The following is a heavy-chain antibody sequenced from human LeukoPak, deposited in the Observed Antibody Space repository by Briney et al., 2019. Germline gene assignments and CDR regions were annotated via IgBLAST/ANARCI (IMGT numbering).Heavy chain of an antibody. CDR2: IWYDGSNK. Sequence: GRSLRLSCGASGFTFSSYAMHWVRQAPGKGLEWVAVIWYDGSNKYYADSVKGRFTISRDNSKNTLYLQMNSLRAEDTAVYYCARSAGGSGSFPWGQGTLVTVSS. J-gene: IGHJ5*02. D-gene: IGHD3-10*01. CDR1: GFTFSSYA. CDR3: ARSAGGSGSFP. V-gene: IGHV3-33*08.